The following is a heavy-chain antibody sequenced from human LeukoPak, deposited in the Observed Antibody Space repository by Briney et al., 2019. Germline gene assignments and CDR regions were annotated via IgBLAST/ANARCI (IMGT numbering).Heavy chain of an antibody. D-gene: IGHD2-21*01. J-gene: IGHJ3*02. V-gene: IGHV3-21*01. CDR3: ATSMAQDVDAFHI. CDR2: ISSRSTYI. CDR1: RFTFSTYS. Sequence: GGSLRLSCAASRFTFSTYSMNWVRQAPGKWLEWVSSISSRSTYIYYADSVKGRFTISRDNAKNSLYLQMNNLRAEDTAMFYCATSMAQDVDAFHIWGQGTMVTVSS.